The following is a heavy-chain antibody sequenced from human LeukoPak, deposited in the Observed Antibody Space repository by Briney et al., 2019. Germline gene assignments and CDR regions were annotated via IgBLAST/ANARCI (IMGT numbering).Heavy chain of an antibody. V-gene: IGHV3-30*03. CDR3: ARVAPLTVTTDPMDYYYGMDV. J-gene: IGHJ6*02. CDR1: GFSFSSYG. D-gene: IGHD4-17*01. CDR2: ISYDGTNK. Sequence: GGSLRLSCAASGFSFSSYGMHWVRQAPGKGLEWVAVISYDGTNKYYADSVKGRFTISRDNAKNSLYLQMNSLRAEDTAVYYCARVAPLTVTTDPMDYYYGMDVWGQGTTVTVSS.